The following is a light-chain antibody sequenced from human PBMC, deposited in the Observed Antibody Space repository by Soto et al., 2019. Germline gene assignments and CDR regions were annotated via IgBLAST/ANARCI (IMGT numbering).Light chain of an antibody. CDR3: QQNYNTPRT. J-gene: IGKJ1*01. CDR2: AAS. Sequence: DIQMTQSPSSLSASVGDRVTITCRTSQSIRSSLNWYQQKPGKAPNLLIYAASRLQSGVPSRFSGSGSGTDFSLTIRSLQPEDFATYYCQQNYNTPRTFGQGTKVEIK. V-gene: IGKV1-39*01. CDR1: QSIRSS.